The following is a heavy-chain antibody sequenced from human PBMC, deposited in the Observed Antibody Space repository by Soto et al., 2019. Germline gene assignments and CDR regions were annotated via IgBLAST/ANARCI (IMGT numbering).Heavy chain of an antibody. CDR1: GYTLTGYY. Sequence: ASVKVSCKDSGYTLTGYYMHWVRQAPGQGLERMGWINPNSGGTNYAQKVQGRVTMTRDTSISTAYMELSRLRSDETAGYYCATEDTAMVTGGYWGQGTLVTVSS. V-gene: IGHV1-2*02. D-gene: IGHD5-18*01. CDR2: INPNSGGT. J-gene: IGHJ4*02. CDR3: ATEDTAMVTGGY.